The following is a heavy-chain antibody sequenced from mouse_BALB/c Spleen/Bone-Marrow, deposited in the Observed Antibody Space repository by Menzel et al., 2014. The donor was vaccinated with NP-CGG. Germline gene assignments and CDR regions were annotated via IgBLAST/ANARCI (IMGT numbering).Heavy chain of an antibody. J-gene: IGHJ2*01. Sequence: LQQSGSELVRPGASVKLSCKASGYTFTSYWMHWVKQRHGQGLEWIGNIYPGSGSTNYDEKFKSKGTLTVVTSSSTAYMHLSSLTSEDSAVYYCTSWDYWGQGTTLTVSS. CDR3: TSWDY. V-gene: IGHV1S22*01. CDR1: GYTFTSYW. CDR2: IYPGSGST.